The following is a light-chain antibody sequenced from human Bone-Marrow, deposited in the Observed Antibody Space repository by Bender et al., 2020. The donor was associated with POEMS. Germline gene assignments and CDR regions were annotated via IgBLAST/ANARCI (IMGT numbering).Light chain of an antibody. CDR2: EGV. CDR1: SSDVATYDL. V-gene: IGLV2-23*01. CDR3: SSFTNSVL. Sequence: QTALTQPASVSGSPGQSITISCTATSSDVATYDLVSWYQQRPGRAPKVLIYEGVKQPSGVSDRFSGSKSGNVASLTILGLQPEDDGIYYCSSFTNSVLFGGGTKLTVL. J-gene: IGLJ2*01.